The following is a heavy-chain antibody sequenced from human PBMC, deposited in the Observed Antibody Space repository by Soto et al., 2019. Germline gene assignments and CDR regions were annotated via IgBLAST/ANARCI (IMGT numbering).Heavy chain of an antibody. CDR2: INHSGST. D-gene: IGHD3-16*01. J-gene: IGHJ4*02. Sequence: SETLSLTCAVYGGSFSGYYWSWIRQPPGKGLEWIGEINHSGSTNYNPSLKSRVTISVDTSKNQFSLKLSSVTAADTAVYYCARDGGAYWGQGTLVTVSA. CDR1: GGSFSGYY. V-gene: IGHV4-34*01. CDR3: ARDGGAY.